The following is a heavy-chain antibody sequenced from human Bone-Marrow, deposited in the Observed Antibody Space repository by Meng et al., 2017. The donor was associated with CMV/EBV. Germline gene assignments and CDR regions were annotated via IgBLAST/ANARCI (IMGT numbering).Heavy chain of an antibody. CDR3: ATSFIAAAGRTNDY. D-gene: IGHD6-13*01. V-gene: IGHV3-48*03. CDR2: MSGSGATI. J-gene: IGHJ4*02. Sequence: GESLKISCAASGFSFSSYEMNWVRQAPGKGLEWVSYMSGSGATIYYADSVTGRFTISRDNSKNTLYLQMNSLRAEDTAVYYCATSFIAAAGRTNDYWGQGTLVTVSS. CDR1: GFSFSSYE.